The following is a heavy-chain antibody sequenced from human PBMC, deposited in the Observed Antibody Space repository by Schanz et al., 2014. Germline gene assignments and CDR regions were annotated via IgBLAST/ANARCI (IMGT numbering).Heavy chain of an antibody. CDR2: ISSGGGST. D-gene: IGHD3-10*01. CDR1: GFSFTTYA. CDR3: ARWFLIRGVILDS. Sequence: VQLVESGGGLVQPGGSLRLSCASSGFSFTTYAMSWVRQAPGKGLEWVSSISSGGGSTYYADSVKGRFTISRDNSRDTVYLQMNSLRADDTAMYYCARWFLIRGVILDSWGQGTLVTVSS. J-gene: IGHJ4*02. V-gene: IGHV3-23*04.